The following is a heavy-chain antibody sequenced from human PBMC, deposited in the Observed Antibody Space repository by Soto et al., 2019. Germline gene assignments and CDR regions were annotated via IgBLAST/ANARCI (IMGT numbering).Heavy chain of an antibody. CDR3: ARDSRVQGGYSGYFV. V-gene: IGHV1-3*01. CDR2: INAGNSNT. CDR1: GYTFTSYA. J-gene: IGHJ4*02. D-gene: IGHD5-12*01. Sequence: GASVKVSCKASGYTFTSYAMHWVRQAPGQRLEWMGWINAGNSNTKYSQKFKGRVTITRDTSASTAYMELSSLRSEDTAVYYCARDSRVQGGYSGYFVWGQGTLVTVSS.